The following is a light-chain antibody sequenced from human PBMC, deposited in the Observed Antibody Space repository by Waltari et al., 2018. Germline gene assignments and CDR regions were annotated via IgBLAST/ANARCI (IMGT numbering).Light chain of an antibody. Sequence: IVLTQSPGTLSLSPGESATPSCRASENVPAGYVAWYQQKPGQSPRLLMYGVSNRAAGIPDRFSGSESGTDFTLIVSRLEPEDFAVYYCHQYGSLPWTFGQGTRVDIK. CDR2: GVS. V-gene: IGKV3-20*01. J-gene: IGKJ1*01. CDR3: HQYGSLPWT. CDR1: ENVPAGY.